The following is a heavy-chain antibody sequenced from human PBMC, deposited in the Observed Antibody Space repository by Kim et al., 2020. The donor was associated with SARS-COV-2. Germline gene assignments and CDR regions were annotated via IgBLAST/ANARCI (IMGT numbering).Heavy chain of an antibody. CDR3: AKDSRYYYGSGSYCDY. J-gene: IGHJ4*02. D-gene: IGHD3-10*01. Sequence: SVKGRFTISRDNAKNSLYLQMNSLRPEDTALYYCAKDSRYYYGSGSYCDYWGQGTLVTVSS. V-gene: IGHV3-9*01.